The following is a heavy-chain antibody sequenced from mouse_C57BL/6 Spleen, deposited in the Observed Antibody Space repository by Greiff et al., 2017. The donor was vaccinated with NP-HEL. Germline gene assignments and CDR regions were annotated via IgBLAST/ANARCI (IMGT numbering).Heavy chain of an antibody. CDR3: ARAHDGYYGYFDV. Sequence: EVNVVESEGGLVQPGSSMKLSCTASGFTFSDYYMAWVRQVPEKGLEWVANINYDGSSTYYLDSLKSRFIISRDNAKNILYLQMSSLKSEDTATYYCARAHDGYYGYFDVWGTGTTVTVSS. D-gene: IGHD2-3*01. V-gene: IGHV5-16*01. CDR2: INYDGSST. J-gene: IGHJ1*03. CDR1: GFTFSDYY.